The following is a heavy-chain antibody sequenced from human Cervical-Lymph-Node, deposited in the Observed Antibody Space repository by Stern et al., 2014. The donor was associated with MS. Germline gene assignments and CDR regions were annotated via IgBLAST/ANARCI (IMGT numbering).Heavy chain of an antibody. CDR3: AREFYWITDAGRGYYNHGMDV. CDR1: GYTFTSYA. D-gene: IGHD1-20*01. J-gene: IGHJ6*01. V-gene: IGHV7-4-1*02. CDR2: INTKTGSP. Sequence: QVQLVQSGSELKKPGASVKVSCRTSGYTFTSYALNWVRQAPGQGLEWMGWINTKTGSPTYAQGFTGRFVFSLDNSVNTAYLQITSLRAEDTAVYYCAREFYWITDAGRGYYNHGMDVWGQGTTVTVSS.